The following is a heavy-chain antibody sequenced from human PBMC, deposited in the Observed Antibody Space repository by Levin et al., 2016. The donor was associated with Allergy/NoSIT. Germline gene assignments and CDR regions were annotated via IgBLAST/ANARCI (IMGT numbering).Heavy chain of an antibody. V-gene: IGHV4-4*02. CDR2: IYQSVST. D-gene: IGHD6-13*01. J-gene: IGHJ2*01. Sequence: WIRQPPGKGLEWIGEIYQSVSTNYNPSLKSRVTISVDKSKNQFSLNLNSVTAADTAVYYCARSTIAAAGQYFDVWGRGTLVTVSS. CDR3: ARSTIAAAGQYFDV.